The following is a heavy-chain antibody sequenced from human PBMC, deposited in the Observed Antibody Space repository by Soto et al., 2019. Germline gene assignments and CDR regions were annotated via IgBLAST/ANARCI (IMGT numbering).Heavy chain of an antibody. CDR2: IRSKAYGGTT. Sequence: EVQLVESGGGLVKPGRSLRLSCTASGFTFGDYAMSWFRQAPGKGLEWVGFIRSKAYGGTTEYAASVKGRFTISRDDSNSIAYLQMNSLKTEDTAVYYCNCPDSTYPYSSSWPRGYYFDYWGQGTLVTVSS. V-gene: IGHV3-49*05. CDR3: NCPDSTYPYSSSWPRGYYFDY. CDR1: GFTFGDYA. D-gene: IGHD6-13*01. J-gene: IGHJ4*02.